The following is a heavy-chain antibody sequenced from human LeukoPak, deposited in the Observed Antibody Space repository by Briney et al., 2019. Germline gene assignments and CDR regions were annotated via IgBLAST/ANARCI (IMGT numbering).Heavy chain of an antibody. D-gene: IGHD6-13*01. CDR2: ISYDGSNE. J-gene: IGHJ4*02. V-gene: IGHV3-30*18. CDR3: AKDPTVAAAGIDY. CDR1: GFTFSDHY. Sequence: PGGSLRLSCAASGFTFSDHYMDWVRQAPGKGLEWAAVISYDGSNEYYADSVKGRFTISRDNSKNTLYLQMNSLRTEDTAVYYCAKDPTVAAAGIDYWGQGALVAVSS.